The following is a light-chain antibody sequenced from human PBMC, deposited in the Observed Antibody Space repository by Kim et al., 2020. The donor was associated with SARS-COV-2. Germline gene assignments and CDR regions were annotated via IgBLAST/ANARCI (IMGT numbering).Light chain of an antibody. CDR2: LNSDGSH. J-gene: IGLJ2*01. Sequence: QPVLTQSPSASASLGASVKLTCTLSSGHSSYAIAWHQQQPEKGARYLMKLNSDGSHSKGDGIPDRFSGSSSAAERYLTISSGQSEDEADYYCQTWGTGIGVFGGGTQLTVL. V-gene: IGLV4-69*01. CDR1: SGHSSYA. CDR3: QTWGTGIGV.